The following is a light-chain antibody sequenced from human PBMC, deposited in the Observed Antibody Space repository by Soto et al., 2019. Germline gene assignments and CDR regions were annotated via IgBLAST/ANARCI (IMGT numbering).Light chain of an antibody. V-gene: IGKV1-17*01. Sequence: DLQMTQSPSSLSASVGDRVTITCRARQGINNLLGWYQQGPGKAPKRLIYAASNLEGGVPARFSGSGSGTEFTLTISSLQPEDFATYYCLQHDTYPFTFGPGTKVDVK. J-gene: IGKJ3*01. CDR2: AAS. CDR1: QGINNL. CDR3: LQHDTYPFT.